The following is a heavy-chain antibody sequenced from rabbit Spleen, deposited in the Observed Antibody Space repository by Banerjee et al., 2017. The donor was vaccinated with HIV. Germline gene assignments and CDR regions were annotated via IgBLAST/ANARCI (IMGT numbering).Heavy chain of an antibody. Sequence: QLEESGGRLVQPGGSLTLSCKAFGFTISGYWMNWVRQAPGKGLEWIGIIYPITETTYYANWVNGRFTISSDNAQNTVDLQMNSLTAADMATYFCAREDVGGSVSLWGPGTLVTVS. CDR2: IYPITETT. CDR1: GFTISGYW. J-gene: IGHJ4*01. V-gene: IGHV1S7*01. D-gene: IGHD1-1*01. CDR3: AREDVGGSVSL.